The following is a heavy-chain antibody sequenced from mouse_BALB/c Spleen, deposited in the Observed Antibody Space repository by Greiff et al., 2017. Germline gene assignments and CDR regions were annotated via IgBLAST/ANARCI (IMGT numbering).Heavy chain of an antibody. CDR1: GYTFTSYW. CDR2: INPSTGYT. V-gene: IGHV1-7*01. J-gene: IGHJ4*01. D-gene: IGHD2-4*01. Sequence: QVQLKQSGAELAKPGASVKMSCKASGYTFTSYWMHWVKQRPGQGLEWIGYINPSTGYTEYNQKFKDKATLTADKSSSTAYMQLSSLTSEDSAVYYCARWYDSYYYAMDYWGQGTSVTVSS. CDR3: ARWYDSYYYAMDY.